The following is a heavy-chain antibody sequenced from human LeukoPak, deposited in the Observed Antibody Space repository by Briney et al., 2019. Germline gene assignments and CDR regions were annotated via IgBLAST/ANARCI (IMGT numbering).Heavy chain of an antibody. CDR2: IIPIFGTA. CDR1: GGTFSNYA. D-gene: IGHD6-19*01. Sequence: GASVKVSCKASGGTFSNYAISWVRQAPGQWLEWMGRIIPIFGTANYAQKFQGRVTITTDESTSTAYMELSSLRSEDTAVYYCASEHHSGHSYWGQGTLVTVSS. J-gene: IGHJ4*02. CDR3: ASEHHSGHSY. V-gene: IGHV1-69*05.